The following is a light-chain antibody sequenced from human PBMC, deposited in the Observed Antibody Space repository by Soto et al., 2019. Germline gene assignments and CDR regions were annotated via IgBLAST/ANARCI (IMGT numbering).Light chain of an antibody. CDR2: GVT. V-gene: IGLV2-8*01. CDR3: SSYAGRSMYV. Sequence: QSVLTQPPSASGSPGQSVTFSCTVTSSDVGTYDYVSWYQQYPGKAPKLLIYGVTRRPSGVPDRFSGSKSGNTAALTVSGLQAEDEAYYYCSSYAGRSMYVFGTGTKVTVL. J-gene: IGLJ1*01. CDR1: SSDVGTYDY.